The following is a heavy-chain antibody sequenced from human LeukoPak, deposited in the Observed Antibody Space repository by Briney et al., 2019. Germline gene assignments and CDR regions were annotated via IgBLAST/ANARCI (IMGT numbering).Heavy chain of an antibody. CDR3: AREGYSGYDKDAFDI. Sequence: SQTLSLTCAVSGGSISSGGYSWSWIRQPPGKGLEWIGYIYHSGSTYYNPSLKSRVTISVDRSKNQFSLKLSSVTAADTAVYYCAREGYSGYDKDAFDIWGQGTLVTVSS. J-gene: IGHJ4*02. CDR1: GGSISSGGYS. D-gene: IGHD5-12*01. CDR2: IYHSGST. V-gene: IGHV4-30-2*01.